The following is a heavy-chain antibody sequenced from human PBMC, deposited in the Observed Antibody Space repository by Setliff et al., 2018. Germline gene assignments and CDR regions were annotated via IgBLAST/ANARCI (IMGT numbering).Heavy chain of an antibody. Sequence: GGSLRLSCAASGFTFRNYYMHWVRQVPGKGLMWVSYIKSDGSHTAYADSVKGRFTISRDNAKNSLYLQMNSLRAEDTAVYYCARFSPHSTVTGYGYWGQGTLVTVSS. D-gene: IGHD4-17*01. CDR2: IKSDGSHT. CDR3: ARFSPHSTVTGYGY. CDR1: GFTFRNYY. V-gene: IGHV3-74*01. J-gene: IGHJ4*02.